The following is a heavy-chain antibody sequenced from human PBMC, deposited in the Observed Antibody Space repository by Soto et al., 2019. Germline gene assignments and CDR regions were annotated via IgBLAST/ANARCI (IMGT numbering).Heavy chain of an antibody. D-gene: IGHD2-15*01. CDR3: AREYFYSLDV. Sequence: QVQLVESGGGLVKPGGSLRLSCEASGFSFSSYYMSWVRQAPGKGLEWVSPIPSGSSYTTHADSVKGRFTISRDDAKNSLYLQMNSLRAEDTARYYCAREYFYSLDVWGQGTTVTVSS. CDR1: GFSFSSYY. J-gene: IGHJ6*02. V-gene: IGHV3-11*05. CDR2: IPSGSSYT.